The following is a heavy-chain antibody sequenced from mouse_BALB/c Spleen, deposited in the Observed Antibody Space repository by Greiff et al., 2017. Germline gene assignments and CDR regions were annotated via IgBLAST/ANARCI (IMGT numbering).Heavy chain of an antibody. CDR2: ISSGGGST. Sequence: EVHLVESGGGLVKPGGSLKLSCAASGFAFSSYDMSWVRQTPEKRLEWVAYISSGGGSTYYPDSVKGRFTISRDNAKNTLYLQMSSLKSEDTAMYYCARHDVTTASYAMDYWGQGTSVTVSS. CDR3: ARHDVTTASYAMDY. D-gene: IGHD1-2*01. V-gene: IGHV5-12-1*01. CDR1: GFAFSSYD. J-gene: IGHJ4*01.